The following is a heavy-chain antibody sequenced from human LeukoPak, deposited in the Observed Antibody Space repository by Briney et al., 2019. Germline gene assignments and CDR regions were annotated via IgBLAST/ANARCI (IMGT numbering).Heavy chain of an antibody. J-gene: IGHJ4*02. CDR2: IIPFLDIA. Sequence: SVKVSCKASGGTFSSYAISWVRQAPGHGLEWMGRIIPFLDIANCAQKFQGRVTITAYQSTSTAYKELSSLTSEDTAGGHCGTETCSSTSCHIIYLGQGTLVAVSS. CDR1: GGTFSSYA. V-gene: IGHV1-69*04. CDR3: GTETCSSTSCHIIY. D-gene: IGHD2-2*01.